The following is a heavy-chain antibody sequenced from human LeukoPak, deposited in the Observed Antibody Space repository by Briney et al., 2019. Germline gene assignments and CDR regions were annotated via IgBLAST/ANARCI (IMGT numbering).Heavy chain of an antibody. Sequence: ASVKVSCKASVYTFTSNYIHWVRQAPGQGLEWMGIINPSDGSTKYAEKFQGRLTMTRDRSTSTVYVEVSGLRSEDTAVYYCARGKDSAMVSDDYWGQGTLVTVSS. D-gene: IGHD5-18*01. CDR2: INPSDGST. J-gene: IGHJ4*02. CDR3: ARGKDSAMVSDDY. V-gene: IGHV1-46*01. CDR1: VYTFTSNY.